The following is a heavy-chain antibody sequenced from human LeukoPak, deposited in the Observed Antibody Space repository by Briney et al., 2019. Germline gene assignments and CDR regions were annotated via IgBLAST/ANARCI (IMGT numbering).Heavy chain of an antibody. D-gene: IGHD2-8*02. J-gene: IGHJ4*02. CDR2: INPDGSGK. CDR1: GFTLSTYW. CDR3: AKDWSFDY. V-gene: IGHV3-7*03. Sequence: GGSLRLSCEASGFTLSTYWMNWVRQVPGKGLDWVANINPDGSGKRYVDSVKGRFTIARDNSKNTLYLQMNSLRADDTALYYCAKDWSFDYWGQGTLVTVSS.